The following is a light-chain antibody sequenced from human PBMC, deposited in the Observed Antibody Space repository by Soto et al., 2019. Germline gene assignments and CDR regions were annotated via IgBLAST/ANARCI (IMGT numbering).Light chain of an antibody. Sequence: EIVLTQSPATLSLSPGERATLSCRASQTTSSYLAWYQHKPGQAPRLPIYDTSNRATGIPARFSGSGPGTDFTLTISSLEPEDFAVYYCHQRSNWPLTFGGGTKVDIK. CDR2: DTS. V-gene: IGKV3D-11*02. J-gene: IGKJ4*01. CDR3: HQRSNWPLT. CDR1: QTTSSY.